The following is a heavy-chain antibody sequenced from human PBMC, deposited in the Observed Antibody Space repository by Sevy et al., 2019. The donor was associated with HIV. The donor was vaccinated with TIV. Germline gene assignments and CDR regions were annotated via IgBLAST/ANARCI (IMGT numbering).Heavy chain of an antibody. CDR2: ISSSSSTI. D-gene: IGHD2-2*01. CDR3: ARRDIVVVPAPMTLERPYYYYHYMDV. Sequence: GGSLRLSCAASGFTFSSYSMNWVRQAPGKGLEWVSYISSSSSTIYYADSVKGRFTISRDNAKNSLYLQMNSLRDEDTAVYYCARRDIVVVPAPMTLERPYYYYHYMDVWGKGTTVTVSS. CDR1: GFTFSSYS. J-gene: IGHJ6*03. V-gene: IGHV3-48*02.